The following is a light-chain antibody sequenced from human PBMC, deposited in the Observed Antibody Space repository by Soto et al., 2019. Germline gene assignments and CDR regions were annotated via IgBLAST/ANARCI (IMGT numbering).Light chain of an antibody. Sequence: DIVMTQSPDSLAVSLGERATINCKSSQSVLYSSNNKSYLAWYQQKPGQRPKLLIYWASTRESGVPDRFSGSGSGTDFTLTISSLQAEDVAVYYCQQYYSTPPAFGPGTKVDIK. J-gene: IGKJ3*01. CDR3: QQYYSTPPA. V-gene: IGKV4-1*01. CDR2: WAS. CDR1: QSVLYSSNNKSY.